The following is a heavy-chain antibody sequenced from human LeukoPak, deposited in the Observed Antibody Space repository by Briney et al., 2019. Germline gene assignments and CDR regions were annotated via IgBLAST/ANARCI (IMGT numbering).Heavy chain of an antibody. D-gene: IGHD4-23*01. Sequence: PGGSLRLSCAAPGFTFSNYAMGWVRQAPGEGLEWVSAISDSGRSTYYADSVKGRFTISRDNSKSAVYLQMNSLRAEDTAIYYCARDAPGNSHTLDYWGQGTLVTVSS. CDR2: ISDSGRST. V-gene: IGHV3-23*01. CDR1: GFTFSNYA. CDR3: ARDAPGNSHTLDY. J-gene: IGHJ4*02.